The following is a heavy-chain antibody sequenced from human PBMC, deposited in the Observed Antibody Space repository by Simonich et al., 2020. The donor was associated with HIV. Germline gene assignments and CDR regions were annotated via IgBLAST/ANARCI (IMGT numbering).Heavy chain of an antibody. J-gene: IGHJ4*02. D-gene: IGHD3-16*01. CDR1: GYTFTSFG. CDR3: ARLLGDYFDY. Sequence: QVQLVQSGPEVKKPGASVKVSCKASGYTFTSFGITWVRQAPGQGLEWMGWISPHNGKTNYAQKFQDRVTMTTDTSTTTAHMEVRSLRSADTAVYYCARLLGDYFDYWGQGTLVTVSS. V-gene: IGHV1-18*01. CDR2: ISPHNGKT.